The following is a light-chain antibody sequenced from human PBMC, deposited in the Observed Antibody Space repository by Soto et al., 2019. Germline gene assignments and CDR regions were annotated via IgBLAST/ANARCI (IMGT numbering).Light chain of an antibody. V-gene: IGKV3-15*01. CDR3: QQYDILPPWT. Sequence: EVVMTQSPATLSVSPGERATLSCRASQSVGSYLAWYQHKPGQAPRLLIYGASIRATGVPARFSGSGSGTEFTLTISSLQSEDFAVYFCQQYDILPPWTFGLETTVEVK. CDR2: GAS. CDR1: QSVGSY. J-gene: IGKJ1*01.